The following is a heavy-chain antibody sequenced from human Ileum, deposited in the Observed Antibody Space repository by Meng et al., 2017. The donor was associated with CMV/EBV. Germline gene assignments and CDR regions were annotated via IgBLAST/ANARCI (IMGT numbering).Heavy chain of an antibody. CDR1: GFIFSSYA. Sequence: GETLKISCAASGFIFSSYAMSWVRQAPGKGLEWVSAISGSGGSTYYADSVKGRFTISRDNSKNTLYLQMNSLRAEDTAVYYCAKDLVPAAIGRSEYFQHWGQGTLVTVSS. V-gene: IGHV3-23*01. D-gene: IGHD2-2*01. CDR2: ISGSGGST. J-gene: IGHJ1*01. CDR3: AKDLVPAAIGRSEYFQH.